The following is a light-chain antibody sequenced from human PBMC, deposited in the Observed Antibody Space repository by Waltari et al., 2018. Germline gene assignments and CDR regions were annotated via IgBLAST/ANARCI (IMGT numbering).Light chain of an antibody. J-gene: IGKJ2*01. CDR3: QQYSSFST. V-gene: IGKV1-5*03. CDR2: MAS. Sequence: DIQMTQSPSTLSASVGDRVTISCRASQNVGTWLAWYQQKPGKAPKLLIYMASSLESGVPSRFSGSGSGTEFTLTISSLQPDDFATYSCQQYSSFSTFGHGTKV. CDR1: QNVGTW.